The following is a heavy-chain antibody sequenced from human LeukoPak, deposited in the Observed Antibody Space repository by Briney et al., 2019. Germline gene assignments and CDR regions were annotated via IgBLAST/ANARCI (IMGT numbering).Heavy chain of an antibody. CDR3: ASFCSGGSCYSD. J-gene: IGHJ4*02. V-gene: IGHV1-69*02. CDR1: GGTFSSYT. CDR2: IIPILGIA. D-gene: IGHD2-15*01. Sequence: ASVKVSCKAPGGTFSSYTISWVRQAPGQGLEWMGRIIPILGIANYAQKFQGRVTITADKSTSTAYMELSSLRSEDTAVYYCASFCSGGSCYSDWGQGTLVTVSS.